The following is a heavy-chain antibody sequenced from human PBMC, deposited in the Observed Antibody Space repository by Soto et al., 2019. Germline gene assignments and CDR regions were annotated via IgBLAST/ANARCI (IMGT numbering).Heavy chain of an antibody. CDR3: ARDREAGYNFYYGMDV. CDR2: IYTSASI. V-gene: IGHV4-4*07. J-gene: IGHJ6*02. CDR1: GADINTYS. Sequence: SETLSLTCSVSGADINTYSWTWIRQPAGKGLEWIGRIYTSASINYNPSLKGRVTLSVDTCTNQVSLRLASVTAADTAIYYCARDREAGYNFYYGMDVWGQGTTVTVSS. D-gene: IGHD6-19*01.